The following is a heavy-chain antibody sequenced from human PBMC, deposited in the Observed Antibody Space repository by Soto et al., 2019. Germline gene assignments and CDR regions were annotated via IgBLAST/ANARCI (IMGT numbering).Heavy chain of an antibody. Sequence: PSETLSLTCTVSGGSISSSSYYWGWIRQPPGKGLEWIGSIYYSGSTYYNPSLKSRVTISVDTSKNQFSLKLSSVTAADTAVYYCAIMYSYGKSYGMDVWGQGTTVTVSS. CDR2: IYYSGST. CDR3: AIMYSYGKSYGMDV. J-gene: IGHJ6*02. D-gene: IGHD5-18*01. CDR1: GGSISSSSYY. V-gene: IGHV4-39*01.